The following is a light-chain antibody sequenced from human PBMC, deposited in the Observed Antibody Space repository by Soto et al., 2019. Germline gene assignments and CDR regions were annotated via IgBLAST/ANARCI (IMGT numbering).Light chain of an antibody. V-gene: IGKV1-5*03. CDR2: RAS. CDR1: QYLSDW. CDR3: QQYSEYPLT. J-gene: IGKJ4*01. Sequence: DIQMTQSPSTLSASVGDRVTITCRASQYLSDWLAWYQQKPGTAPKLLIYRASNLEDGVPSRFSGSGSGTEFTLTISSLPPGDFATYYCQQYSEYPLTFGGGTKVEIK.